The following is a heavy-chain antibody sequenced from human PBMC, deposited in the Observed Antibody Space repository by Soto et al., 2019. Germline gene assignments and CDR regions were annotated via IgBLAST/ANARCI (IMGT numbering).Heavy chain of an antibody. CDR3: ARGDYYDSSGYYFDY. V-gene: IGHV1-3*01. CDR1: GYTFTSYA. D-gene: IGHD3-22*01. CDR2: INAGNGNT. Sequence: VASVKVSCKASGYTFTSYAMHWVCQAPRQRLEWMGWINAGNGNTKYSQKFQGRVTITRDTSASTAYMELSSLRSEDTAVYYCARGDYYDSSGYYFDYWGQGTLVTVS. J-gene: IGHJ4*02.